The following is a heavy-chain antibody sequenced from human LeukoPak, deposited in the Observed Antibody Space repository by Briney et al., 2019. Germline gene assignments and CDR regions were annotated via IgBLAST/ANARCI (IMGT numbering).Heavy chain of an antibody. CDR2: TYYKFTWYN. J-gene: IGHJ4*02. CDR1: GDRVSSNNAA. CDR3: ARSGPPEYSSAFDY. D-gene: IGHD6-19*01. V-gene: IGHV6-1*01. Sequence: SQTLSLTCAISGDRVSSNNAAWNWIRQSPSRGLEWLGRTYYKFTWYNDYAVSVRGRITINPDTSKNQFSLKLNSVTPEDTAVYYCARSGPPEYSSAFDYWGQGSLAAVSS.